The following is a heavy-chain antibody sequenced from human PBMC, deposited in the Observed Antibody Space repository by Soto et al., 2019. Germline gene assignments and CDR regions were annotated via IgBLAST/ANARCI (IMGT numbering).Heavy chain of an antibody. CDR3: ARGTEWRRSSYSYGMDV. D-gene: IGHD5-12*01. V-gene: IGHV6-1*01. CDR2: TYYRSKWYS. J-gene: IGHJ6*02. CDR1: VDSVSSNSAS. Sequence: SQTLSLTCGISVDSVSSNSASWNWIRHSPSRGLEWLGRTYYRSKWYSDYGVSVKSRITINPDTSKNQFSLRLNSVTPEDTAVYYCARGTEWRRSSYSYGMDVWGQGTTVTVSS.